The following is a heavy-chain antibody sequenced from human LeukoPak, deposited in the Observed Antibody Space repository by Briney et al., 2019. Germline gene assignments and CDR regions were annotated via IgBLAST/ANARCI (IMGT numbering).Heavy chain of an antibody. V-gene: IGHV4-31*03. D-gene: IGHD2-2*01. CDR2: IYYSGST. CDR3: ARDSRNQLLS. CDR1: GGSISSSSYY. J-gene: IGHJ5*02. Sequence: SETLSLTCTVSGGSISSSSYYWGWIRQPPGKGLEWIGYIYYSGSTYYNPSLKSRVTISVDTSKNQFSLKLSSVTAADTAVYYCARDSRNQLLSWGQGTLVTVSS.